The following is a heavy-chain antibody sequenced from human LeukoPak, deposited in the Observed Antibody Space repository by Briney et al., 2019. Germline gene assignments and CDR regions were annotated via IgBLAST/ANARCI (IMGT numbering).Heavy chain of an antibody. V-gene: IGHV3-23*01. CDR1: GFTFSNYA. CDR2: ISGSAINT. Sequence: PGGSLRLSCAASGFTFSNYAMSWVRQAPGKGLEWVSRISGSAINTYYADSVKGRFTISRDNSQNTLYLQMSSLRAEDSAVYYCAKADGSGTYYTRPSDYWGQGTLVTVSS. CDR3: AKADGSGTYYTRPSDY. J-gene: IGHJ4*02. D-gene: IGHD3-10*01.